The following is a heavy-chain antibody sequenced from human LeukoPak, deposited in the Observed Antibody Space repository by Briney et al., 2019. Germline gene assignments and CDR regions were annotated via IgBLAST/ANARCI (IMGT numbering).Heavy chain of an antibody. D-gene: IGHD2-8*02. CDR1: EYTFTSYR. V-gene: IGHV5-51*04. Sequence: GESLKTPCKGPEYTFTSYRIHWAPQIPGKGLEWMRIIYPNDSETRYNPPFQAQVTNPDNKPITTTNLQWTTLKPSDTPTYYCARMGGVWESTLYSDYWARGTVVSVSS. J-gene: IGHJ4*02. CDR2: IYPNDSET. CDR3: ARMGGVWESTLYSDY.